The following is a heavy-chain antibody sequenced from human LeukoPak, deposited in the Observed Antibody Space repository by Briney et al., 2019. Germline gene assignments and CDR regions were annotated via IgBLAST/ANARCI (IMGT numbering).Heavy chain of an antibody. Sequence: ASVKVSCKASGGSFSSYAISWVRQAPGQGLEWMGGIIPIFGTANYAQKFQDRVTITADESTSTAYMELSSLRSEDTAVYSCAREAGADYGDYYFDYWGQGTLVTVSS. D-gene: IGHD4-17*01. CDR3: AREAGADYGDYYFDY. V-gene: IGHV1-69*13. CDR1: GGSFSSYA. J-gene: IGHJ4*02. CDR2: IIPIFGTA.